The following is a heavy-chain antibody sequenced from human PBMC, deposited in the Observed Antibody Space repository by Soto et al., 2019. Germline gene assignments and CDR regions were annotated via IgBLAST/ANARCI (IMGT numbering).Heavy chain of an antibody. CDR1: GYTFSSYG. J-gene: IGHJ6*02. D-gene: IGHD1-1*01. CDR2: ISAYNGNT. V-gene: IGHV1-18*01. Sequence: GASGKVSCKASGYTFSSYGISWVRQAPGQGLEWMGWISAYNGNTNYAQKLQGRVTMTTDTSTSTAYMELRSLRSDDTAVYYCARVQLERRFGYYYGMDVWGQGTTVTVSS. CDR3: ARVQLERRFGYYYGMDV.